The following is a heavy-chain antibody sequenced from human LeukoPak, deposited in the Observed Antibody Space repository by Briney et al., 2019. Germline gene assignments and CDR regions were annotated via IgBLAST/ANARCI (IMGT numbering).Heavy chain of an antibody. CDR2: INPNSGGT. Sequence: ASVKVSCKASGYTFTDYYMHWVRQAPGQGLEGMGWINPNSGGTNYAQKFQGRVTMTRDTSISTAYMELSRLRSDNTAVYYCARDSGDYDILTGYYTYWGQGTLVTVSS. J-gene: IGHJ4*02. CDR3: ARDSGDYDILTGYYTY. CDR1: GYTFTDYY. V-gene: IGHV1-2*02. D-gene: IGHD3-9*01.